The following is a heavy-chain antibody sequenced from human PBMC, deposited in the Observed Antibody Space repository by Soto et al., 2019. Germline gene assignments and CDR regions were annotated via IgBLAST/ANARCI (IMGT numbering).Heavy chain of an antibody. CDR3: ARQSSSGWYGRSYYYYGMDV. J-gene: IGHJ6*02. V-gene: IGHV4-59*08. Sequence: QVQLQESGPGLVKPSETLSLTCTVSGGSISSYYWSWIRQPPGKGLDWIGYIYYSGSTNYNPSLKSRVTISVDTSKNQFSLKLSSVTAADTAVYYCARQSSSGWYGRSYYYYGMDVWGQGTTVTVSS. CDR1: GGSISSYY. CDR2: IYYSGST. D-gene: IGHD6-19*01.